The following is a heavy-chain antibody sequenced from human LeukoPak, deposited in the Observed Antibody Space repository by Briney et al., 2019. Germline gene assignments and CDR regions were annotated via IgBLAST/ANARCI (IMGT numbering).Heavy chain of an antibody. J-gene: IGHJ6*02. CDR3: ARVQAVGVPVAIDAYYSYGMDV. CDR1: GGTFSRYA. D-gene: IGHD2-2*02. V-gene: IGHV1-69*04. CDR2: FIPILGIE. Sequence: GVSVKVSCKASGGTFSRYAISWARQAPGQGLEWMGRFIPILGIETYAQKFQGRVTITADRSTSTAYMELSSLRSEDTAVYYCARVQAVGVPVAIDAYYSYGMDVWGQGTAVTVSS.